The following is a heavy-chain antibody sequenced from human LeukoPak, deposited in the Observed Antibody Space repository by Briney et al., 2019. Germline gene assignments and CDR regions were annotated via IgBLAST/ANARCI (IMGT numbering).Heavy chain of an antibody. CDR1: GFTFSNYA. CDR2: ISTGGSYI. CDR3: ARDGCSSTSCYFH. V-gene: IGHV3-21*01. D-gene: IGHD2-2*01. Sequence: PGGSLRLSCAASGFTFSNYAMSWVRQAPGKGLEWVSSISTGGSYIYYADSVKGRFTISRDNAKNSLYLQMNSLRAEDTAVYYCARDGCSSTSCYFHWGQGTLVTVSS. J-gene: IGHJ4*02.